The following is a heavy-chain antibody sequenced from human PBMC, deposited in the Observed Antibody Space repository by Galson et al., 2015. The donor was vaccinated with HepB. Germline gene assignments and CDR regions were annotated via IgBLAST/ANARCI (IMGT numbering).Heavy chain of an antibody. D-gene: IGHD1-1*01. Sequence: SLRLSCAASGFAFSKNGMHWVRQAPGKGLEWVAIITYDGRNRDYADSVKGRFTVSRDNSKNTLYLQLNNLRGEDTAVYYCARDVTGMTGSYGMDVWGQGTTVTVSS. J-gene: IGHJ6*02. CDR1: GFAFSKNG. V-gene: IGHV3-30*03. CDR3: ARDVTGMTGSYGMDV. CDR2: ITYDGRNR.